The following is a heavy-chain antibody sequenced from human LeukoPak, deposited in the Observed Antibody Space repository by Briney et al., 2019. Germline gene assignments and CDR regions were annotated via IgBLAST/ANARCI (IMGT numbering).Heavy chain of an antibody. D-gene: IGHD3-22*01. J-gene: IGHJ4*02. Sequence: PSETLSLTCTVSGGSISSYYWSWIRQPPGKGLEWIGYIYYSGSTNYNPSLKSRVTISVDTSKNQLSLKLSSVTAADTAVYYCARIHSSRYFDYWGQGTLVTVSS. V-gene: IGHV4-59*01. CDR2: IYYSGST. CDR1: GGSISSYY. CDR3: ARIHSSRYFDY.